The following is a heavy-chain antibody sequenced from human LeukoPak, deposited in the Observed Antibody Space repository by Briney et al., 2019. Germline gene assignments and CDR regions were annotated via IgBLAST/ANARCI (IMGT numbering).Heavy chain of an antibody. D-gene: IGHD6-13*01. Sequence: SQTLSLTCAISGYTVSSNSAAWNWMRPSPSRGLEWLGRTYYRSKWYNDYAVSVKSRITINPDTSKNKFSLQLNSVTPEDTAVYYCARVAGGYSSSWYDDWGQGTLVTVSS. CDR2: TYYRSKWYN. V-gene: IGHV6-1*01. J-gene: IGHJ5*02. CDR3: ARVAGGYSSSWYDD. CDR1: GYTVSSNSAA.